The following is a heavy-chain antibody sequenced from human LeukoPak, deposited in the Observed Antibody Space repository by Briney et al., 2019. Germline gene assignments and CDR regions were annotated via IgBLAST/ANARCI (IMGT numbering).Heavy chain of an antibody. CDR2: IYTSGST. Sequence: NPSETLSLTCTVSGGSISSGSYYWSWIRQPAGKGLEWIGRIYTSGSTNYNPSLKSRVTISVDTSKNQFSLKLSSVTAADTAVYYCARSRGVSYDILTGYLGYYYYYYMDVWGKGTTVTISS. V-gene: IGHV4-61*02. CDR3: ARSRGVSYDILTGYLGYYYYYYMDV. D-gene: IGHD3-9*01. J-gene: IGHJ6*03. CDR1: GGSISSGSYY.